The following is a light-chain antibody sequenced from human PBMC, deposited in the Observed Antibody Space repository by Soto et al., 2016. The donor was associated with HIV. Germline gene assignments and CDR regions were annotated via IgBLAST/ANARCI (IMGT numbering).Light chain of an antibody. J-gene: IGLJ1*01. CDR1: NIGTKS. CDR3: QVWDSSSDQSYV. V-gene: IGLV3-21*03. Sequence: SYVLTQSPSVSVAPGKTAKITCGGKNIGTKSVHWYQRKPGQAPVMAVYDNNDRPSGIPERISGSNSGNTATLIISRVEAGDEADYFCQVWDSSSDQSYVFGAGTKVTVL. CDR2: DNN.